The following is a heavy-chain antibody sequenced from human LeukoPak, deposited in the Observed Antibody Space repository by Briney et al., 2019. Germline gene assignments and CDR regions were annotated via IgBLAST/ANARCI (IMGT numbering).Heavy chain of an antibody. CDR3: ARAALYYGMDV. CDR2: INHSGST. Sequence: SETLSLTCAVYGGSFSGYYWSWIRQPPGKGLEWIGEINHSGSTNYNPSLKSRVTISVDTSKNQFSLKLSSVTAADTAAYYCARAALYYGMDVWGQGTTVTVSS. J-gene: IGHJ6*02. V-gene: IGHV4-34*01. CDR1: GGSFSGYY.